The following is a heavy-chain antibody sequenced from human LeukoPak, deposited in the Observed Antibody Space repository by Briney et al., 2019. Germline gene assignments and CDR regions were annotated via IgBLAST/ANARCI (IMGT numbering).Heavy chain of an antibody. CDR2: ISNNGGST. CDR1: GFTFSSYA. CDR3: ARRALGGTYYFDY. J-gene: IGHJ4*02. D-gene: IGHD1-26*01. Sequence: GGSLRLSCAASGFTFSSYAMHWVRQAPGKGLEFVSAISNNGGSTYYANSVKGRFTISRDNSKNTLYLQMGSLRAEDMAVYYCARRALGGTYYFDYWAQGTLVTVSS. V-gene: IGHV3-64*01.